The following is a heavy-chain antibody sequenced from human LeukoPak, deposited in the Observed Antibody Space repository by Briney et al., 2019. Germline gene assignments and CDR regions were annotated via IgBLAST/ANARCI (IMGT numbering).Heavy chain of an antibody. CDR2: IYYSGST. CDR3: ARLPMVRGAPLYYFDY. Sequence: SETLSLTCTVSGGSISSSSYYWGWIRQPPGKGLEWIGSIYYSGSTYYNPSLKSRVTISVDTSKNQFSLKLSSVTAADTAVYYCARLPMVRGAPLYYFDYWGQGTLVTVSS. D-gene: IGHD3-10*01. CDR1: GGSISSSSYY. J-gene: IGHJ4*02. V-gene: IGHV4-39*01.